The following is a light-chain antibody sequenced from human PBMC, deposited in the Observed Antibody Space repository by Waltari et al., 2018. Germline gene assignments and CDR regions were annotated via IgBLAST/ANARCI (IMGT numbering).Light chain of an antibody. Sequence: QSALTQPASVSGSPGQSITISCTGTSSDIGSYNYVSWYQQHPGKAPKLMIYDVNNRPSGVSMRFSGSKAGNTASLTISGLQAEDEADYYCSSYTTVTTVIFGGGTKLTVV. V-gene: IGLV2-14*01. CDR1: SSDIGSYNY. CDR2: DVN. CDR3: SSYTTVTTVI. J-gene: IGLJ2*01.